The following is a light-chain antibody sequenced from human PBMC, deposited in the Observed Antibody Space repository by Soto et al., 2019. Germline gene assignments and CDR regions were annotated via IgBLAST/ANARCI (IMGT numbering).Light chain of an antibody. V-gene: IGLV1-40*01. CDR3: QSYDSSLSRRWV. CDR1: SSNIGAGYP. J-gene: IGLJ3*02. CDR2: G. Sequence: QLVLTQPPSVSVAPGQRVTISCTGSSSNIGAGYPVHWYQKLPGTAPKLLVAGNRPSGVPDRFSVSKSGASASLAITGLQAEDEADYYCQSYDSSLSRRWVFGGGTKLTVL.